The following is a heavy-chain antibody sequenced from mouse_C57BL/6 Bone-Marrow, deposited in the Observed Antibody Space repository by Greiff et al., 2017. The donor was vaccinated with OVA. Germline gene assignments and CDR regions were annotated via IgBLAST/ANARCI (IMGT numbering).Heavy chain of an antibody. CDR1: GYTFTDYY. V-gene: IGHV1-26*01. D-gene: IGHD2-3*01. CDR2: INPNNGGT. CDR3: ARSPDGYYWYFDV. Sequence: EVQLQQSGPELVKPGASVKISCKASGYTFTDYYMNWVKQSHGKSLEWIGDINPNNGGTSYNQKFKGKATLTVDKSSSTAYMELRRLTSEDSAVYYCARSPDGYYWYFDVWGTGTTVTVSS. J-gene: IGHJ1*03.